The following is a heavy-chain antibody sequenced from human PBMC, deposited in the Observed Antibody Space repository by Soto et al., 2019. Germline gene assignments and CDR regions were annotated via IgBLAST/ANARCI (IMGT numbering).Heavy chain of an antibody. CDR1: GFSVSRNY. V-gene: IGHV3-53*02. J-gene: IGHJ4*02. CDR2: VYLGGAT. D-gene: IGHD3-10*01. CDR3: ARVPGRL. Sequence: QLVETGGGLIQPGTSLTLSCAASGFSVSRNYMTWVRQAPGKGLEWVSFVYLGGATFYADSVKGRFILSRDDSQNTMYLQMNNPRAEDTAVYYCARVPGRLWGRGTMVTVAS.